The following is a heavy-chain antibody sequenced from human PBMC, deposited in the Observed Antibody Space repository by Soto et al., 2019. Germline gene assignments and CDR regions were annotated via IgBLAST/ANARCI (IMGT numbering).Heavy chain of an antibody. D-gene: IGHD6-19*01. CDR2: IYWDDDK. J-gene: IGHJ4*02. Sequence: QITLKESGPTLVKPTQTLTLTCTFSGFSLTTTAAGVGWIRQPPGKAPECLALIYWDDDKRYSPSLRSRLTITKDTIKKQVVLTMNNMDPVDTATYYCAHERWLYAFDFWGQGILVTVSS. CDR3: AHERWLYAFDF. CDR1: GFSLTTTAAG. V-gene: IGHV2-5*02.